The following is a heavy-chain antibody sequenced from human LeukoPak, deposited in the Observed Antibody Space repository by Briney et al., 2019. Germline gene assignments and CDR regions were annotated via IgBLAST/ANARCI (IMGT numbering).Heavy chain of an antibody. CDR2: ISYDGSNK. D-gene: IGHD2-21*02. Sequence: GGSLRLSCAASGFTFSSYGMHWVRQAPGKGLEWVAVISYDGSNKYYADSVKGRFTISRDNSKNTLYLQMNSLRAEDTAVYYCAKLQVTAQYPFDYWGQGTLVTVSS. J-gene: IGHJ4*02. CDR3: AKLQVTAQYPFDY. CDR1: GFTFSSYG. V-gene: IGHV3-30*18.